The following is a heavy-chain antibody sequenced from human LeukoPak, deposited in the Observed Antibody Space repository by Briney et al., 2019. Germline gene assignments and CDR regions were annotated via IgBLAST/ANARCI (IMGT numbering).Heavy chain of an antibody. CDR3: GDLGSAGTDH. J-gene: IGHJ4*02. Sequence: GGSLRLSCAASGFTFSPHYMDWVRQPPGQGLEWVGLVRNKADGYTTIYAASVKGRFTISRDDSKNSVYLQMDSLKTEDTAVYYCGDLGSAGTDHWGQGTLVTVSS. V-gene: IGHV3-72*01. CDR2: VRNKADGYTT. CDR1: GFTFSPHY. D-gene: IGHD3-10*01.